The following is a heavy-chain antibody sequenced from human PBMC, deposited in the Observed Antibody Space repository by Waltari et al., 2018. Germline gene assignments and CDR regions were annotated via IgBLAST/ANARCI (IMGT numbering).Heavy chain of an antibody. CDR2: ISGSGGST. D-gene: IGHD4-17*01. CDR1: GFTFSSYA. Sequence: VQLVESGGGLVQPGGSLRLSCAASGFTFSSYAMSWVRPAPGNGLEWFSAISGSGGSTDYTYYVEGRFTISRENSKNTLYLQVKSLRAEYMAVYYCAKDRLLYGLTPSFVYWGQGTLVIVSS. J-gene: IGHJ4*02. V-gene: IGHV3-23*04. CDR3: AKDRLLYGLTPSFVY.